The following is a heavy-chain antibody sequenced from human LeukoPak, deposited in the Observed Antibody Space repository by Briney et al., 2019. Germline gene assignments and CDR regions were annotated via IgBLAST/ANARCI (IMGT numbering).Heavy chain of an antibody. CDR1: GFTVSKNY. CDR2: IYSETST. CDR3: ASGKGDAFDI. V-gene: IGHV3-66*01. J-gene: IGHJ3*02. Sequence: PGGSLRLSCAVSGFTVSKNYMTWVRQAPGKGLEWVSVIYSETSTHYADSVKDRFTISRDNSKNTLYLQMNSLRAEDTAVYYCASGKGDAFDIWGQGTMVTVSS.